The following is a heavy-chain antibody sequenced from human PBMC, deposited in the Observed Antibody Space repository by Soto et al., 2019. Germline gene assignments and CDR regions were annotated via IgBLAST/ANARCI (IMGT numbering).Heavy chain of an antibody. CDR1: GCTFSTYT. V-gene: IGHV1-69*02. Sequence: SVKVSCKASGCTFSTYTISWVRQAPGQGLEWMGRIIPMFGIAIYAQEFQGRVTITADKSTSTAYMEVSSLRSEDTAVYYCARGGPSNWDALDIWGQGTMVTVSS. D-gene: IGHD6-13*01. CDR3: ARGGPSNWDALDI. J-gene: IGHJ3*02. CDR2: IIPMFGIA.